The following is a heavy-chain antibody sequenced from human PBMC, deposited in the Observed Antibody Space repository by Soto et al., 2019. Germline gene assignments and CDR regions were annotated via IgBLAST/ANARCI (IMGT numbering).Heavy chain of an antibody. J-gene: IGHJ4*02. Sequence: GGSLRLSCEASGFTLRNYAMTWVRQAPGKGLEWVSLISANDVGTYYAESVKTRFTISTDRSRNTVYLQMDSLRADDTAIHYCAKAKNDYNWDNRPPFDYWGQGTLVTVSS. V-gene: IGHV3-23*01. CDR1: GFTLRNYA. D-gene: IGHD1-20*01. CDR3: AKAKNDYNWDNRPPFDY. CDR2: ISANDVGT.